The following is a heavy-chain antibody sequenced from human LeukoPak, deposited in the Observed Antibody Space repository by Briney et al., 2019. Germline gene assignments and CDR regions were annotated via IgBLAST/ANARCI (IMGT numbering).Heavy chain of an antibody. D-gene: IGHD6-19*01. CDR2: ISGSGGSA. J-gene: IGHJ4*02. CDR1: GFTFSSFE. Sequence: GGSLRLSCAASGFTFSSFEMSWVRQAPGKGLEWVSAISGSGGSAYYADSVKGRFTISRDNSRNSLSLQMNSLRAEDTALYYCAKTGYSSGWYRIRDYWGQGTLVTVSS. V-gene: IGHV3-23*01. CDR3: AKTGYSSGWYRIRDY.